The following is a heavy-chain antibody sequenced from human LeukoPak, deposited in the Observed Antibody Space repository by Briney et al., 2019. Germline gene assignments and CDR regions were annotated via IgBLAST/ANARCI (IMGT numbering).Heavy chain of an antibody. D-gene: IGHD6-6*01. CDR3: ARPYSSSSALDY. CDR2: ISYDGSNK. J-gene: IGHJ4*02. CDR1: GFTFSSYA. V-gene: IGHV3-30*04. Sequence: GGSLRLSCAASGFTFSSYAMHWVRQAPGKGLEWVAVISYDGSNKYYADSVKGRFTISRDNSKNTLYLQMNGLRAEDTAVYYCARPYSSSSALDYWGQGTLVTVSS.